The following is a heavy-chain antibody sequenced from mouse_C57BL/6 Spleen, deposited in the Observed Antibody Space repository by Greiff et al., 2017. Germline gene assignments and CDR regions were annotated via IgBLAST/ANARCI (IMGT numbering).Heavy chain of an antibody. CDR2: IYPGDGDT. CDR3: ARRELMDD. Sequence: VKLMESGAELVKPGASVKISCKASGYAFSSYWRNWVKQRPGKGLEWIGQIYPGDGDTNSNGKFKGKATLTADKSSSTAYMQLSSLTSEDSAVYFCARRELMDDWGQGTSVTVSS. CDR1: GYAFSSYW. V-gene: IGHV1-80*01. J-gene: IGHJ4*01.